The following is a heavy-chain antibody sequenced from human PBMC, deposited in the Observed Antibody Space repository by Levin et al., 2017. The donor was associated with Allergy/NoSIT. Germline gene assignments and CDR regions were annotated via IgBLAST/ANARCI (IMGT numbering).Heavy chain of an antibody. V-gene: IGHV3-23*01. CDR2: ISGGGDNS. CDR3: AKESLYGDYDY. CDR1: GFTFNNYV. Sequence: GGSLRLSCAASGFTFNNYVMNWVRQAPGKGLEWVSTISGGGDNSYYADSVKGRFTVSRDNSKSTLHLQMNSLRGEDTAIDYCAKESLYGDYDYWGQGTLVTVSS. J-gene: IGHJ4*02. D-gene: IGHD4-17*01.